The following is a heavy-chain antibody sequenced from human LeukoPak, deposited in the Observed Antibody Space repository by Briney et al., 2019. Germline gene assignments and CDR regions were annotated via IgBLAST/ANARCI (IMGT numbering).Heavy chain of an antibody. V-gene: IGHV3-21*01. CDR2: ISSSSSYI. D-gene: IGHD3-22*01. J-gene: IGHJ4*02. CDR1: GFTFSSYS. Sequence: GGSLRLSCAASGFTFSSYSMNWVRQAPGKGLDWVSSISSSSSYIYYADSVKGRFTISRDNAKNSLYLQMNSLRAEDTAVYYCARDLVLFWNYDSSGYFPGDYWGQGTLVTVSS. CDR3: ARDLVLFWNYDSSGYFPGDY.